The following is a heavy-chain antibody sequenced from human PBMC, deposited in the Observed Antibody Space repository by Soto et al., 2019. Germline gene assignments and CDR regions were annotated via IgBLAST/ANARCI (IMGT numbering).Heavy chain of an antibody. CDR1: GFTFSSYG. Sequence: LRLSCAASGFTFSSYGMHWVRQAPGKGLEWVAVISYDGSNKYYADSVKGRFTISRDNSKNSLYLQMNGLRAEDTAVYFCAKTSFNWNFVMSYYFDHWGQGALVTVSS. V-gene: IGHV3-30*18. CDR3: AKTSFNWNFVMSYYFDH. D-gene: IGHD1-7*01. J-gene: IGHJ4*02. CDR2: ISYDGSNK.